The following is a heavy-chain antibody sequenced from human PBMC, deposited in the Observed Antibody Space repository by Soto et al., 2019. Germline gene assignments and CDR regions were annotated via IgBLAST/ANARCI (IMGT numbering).Heavy chain of an antibody. V-gene: IGHV4-59*01. CDR2: IYYSGST. CDR1: GGSIGSYY. Sequence: SETLSLTCTVSGGSIGSYYWGWVRQPPGKGLEWIGYIYYSGSTNYNPSLRSRVTISVDTSKNQFSLRLSSVTAADTAVYYCARGHNYGYSTFESWGQGTLVSVSS. J-gene: IGHJ4*02. CDR3: ARGHNYGYSTFES. D-gene: IGHD5-18*01.